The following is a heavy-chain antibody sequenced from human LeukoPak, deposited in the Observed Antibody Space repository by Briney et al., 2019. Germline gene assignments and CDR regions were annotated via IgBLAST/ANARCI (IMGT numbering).Heavy chain of an antibody. CDR2: IIPILGIA. Sequence: GASVKVSCKASGYTFTSYGISWVRQAPGQGLEWMGRIIPILGIANYAQKFQGRVTITADKSTSTAYMELSSLRSEDTAVYYCASRYDSSGYSDSYYYYGMDVWGQGTTVTVSS. CDR1: GYTFTSYG. CDR3: ASRYDSSGYSDSYYYYGMDV. V-gene: IGHV1-69*04. J-gene: IGHJ6*02. D-gene: IGHD3-22*01.